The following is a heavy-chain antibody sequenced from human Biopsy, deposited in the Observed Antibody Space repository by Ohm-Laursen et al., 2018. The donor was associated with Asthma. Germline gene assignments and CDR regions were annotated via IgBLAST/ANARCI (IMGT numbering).Heavy chain of an antibody. D-gene: IGHD7-27*01. V-gene: IGHV4-31*03. CDR3: ARWGSFGFDY. CDR1: GGSISSGGYY. Sequence: SQTLSLTCTVSGGSISSGGYYWSWIRQHPGKGLEWIGYIYYSGSTYYNPSLKGRVTISVDTSKNQFSLNLSSVTAADTAVYYCARWGSFGFDYWGQGALVTVSS. CDR2: IYYSGST. J-gene: IGHJ4*02.